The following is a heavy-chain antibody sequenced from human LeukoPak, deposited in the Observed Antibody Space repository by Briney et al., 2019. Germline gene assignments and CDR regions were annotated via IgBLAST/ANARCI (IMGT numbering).Heavy chain of an antibody. CDR3: ARESRFLEWSADY. Sequence: PSQTLSLTCTVSGGSISSGDYYWRWLRQPPGTGLEWIGYIYYSGSTYYNPSLKSRVTISVDTSKNQFSLKLSSVTAADTAVYYCARESRFLEWSADYWGQGTLVTVSS. J-gene: IGHJ4*02. D-gene: IGHD3-3*01. V-gene: IGHV4-30-4*08. CDR2: IYYSGST. CDR1: GGSISSGDYY.